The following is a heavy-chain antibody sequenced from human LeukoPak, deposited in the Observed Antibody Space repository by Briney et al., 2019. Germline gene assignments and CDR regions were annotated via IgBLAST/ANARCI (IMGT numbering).Heavy chain of an antibody. Sequence: GGSLRLSCVVSGFSFNTYWMTWVRQAPGKGLEWVANIKQDGSEKYYVDSVKGRFTISRDNAKNSLYLQMNSLRAEDTAVYYCARIRIPKTGTHLTFDYWGQGTLVTVSS. CDR3: ARIRIPKTGTHLTFDY. V-gene: IGHV3-7*01. CDR2: IKQDGSEK. J-gene: IGHJ4*02. D-gene: IGHD1-1*01. CDR1: GFSFNTYW.